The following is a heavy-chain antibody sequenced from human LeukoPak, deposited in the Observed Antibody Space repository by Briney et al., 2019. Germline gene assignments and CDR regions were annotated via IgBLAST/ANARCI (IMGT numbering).Heavy chain of an antibody. V-gene: IGHV3-48*04. CDR3: ASHSSSGYYRDAFDI. CDR1: GFTFSSYS. CDR2: ISSSSSYT. D-gene: IGHD3-22*01. J-gene: IGHJ3*02. Sequence: QPGGSLRLSCAASGFTFSSYSMNWVRQAPGRGLEWVAYISSSSSYTNYADSVKGRFTISRDNAKNSLYLQMNSLRAEDTAVYYCASHSSSGYYRDAFDIWGQGTMVTVSS.